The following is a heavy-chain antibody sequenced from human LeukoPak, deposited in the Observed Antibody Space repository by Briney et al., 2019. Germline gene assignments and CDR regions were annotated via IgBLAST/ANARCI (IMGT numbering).Heavy chain of an antibody. D-gene: IGHD1-26*01. Sequence: SSETLSLTCGVSGGSIDITNYWSWVRHAPGTGLEWIGEIAHDGTTNYNPSLRSRVAMSFDRANNQFSLSLTSVTAADTAVYYCTREDRPYCPFAYWGQGVLVTVSS. CDR3: TREDRPYCPFAY. J-gene: IGHJ4*02. CDR1: GGSIDITNY. CDR2: IAHDGTT. V-gene: IGHV4-4*02.